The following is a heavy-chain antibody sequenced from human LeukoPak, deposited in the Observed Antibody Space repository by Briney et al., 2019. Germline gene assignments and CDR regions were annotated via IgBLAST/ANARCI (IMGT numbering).Heavy chain of an antibody. CDR1: GYTLTSYG. CDR3: ARSYCSGASCYGGDWFDP. Sequence: ASVKVSCKASGYTLTSYGISWVRQAPGQGLEWMGWISAYHGNTNYAPKVQGRVTMTTDTSTSTAYMELRSLRSDDTAIYYCARSYCSGASCYGGDWFDPWGQGTLVTDPS. D-gene: IGHD2-15*01. CDR2: ISAYHGNT. J-gene: IGHJ5*02. V-gene: IGHV1-18*01.